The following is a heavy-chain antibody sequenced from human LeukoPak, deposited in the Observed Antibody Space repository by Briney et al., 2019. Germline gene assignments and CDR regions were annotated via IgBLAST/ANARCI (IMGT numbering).Heavy chain of an antibody. CDR3: AREYTMVRASYYYGMDV. J-gene: IGHJ6*02. D-gene: IGHD3-10*01. CDR1: GYTFTSYA. CDR2: INAGNGNT. V-gene: IGHV1-3*01. Sequence: ASVKVSCKASGYTFTSYAMHWVRRAPGQRLEWMGWINAGNGNTKYSQKFQGRVTITRDTSASTAYMELSSLRSEDTAVYYCAREYTMVRASYYYGMDVWGQGTTVTVSS.